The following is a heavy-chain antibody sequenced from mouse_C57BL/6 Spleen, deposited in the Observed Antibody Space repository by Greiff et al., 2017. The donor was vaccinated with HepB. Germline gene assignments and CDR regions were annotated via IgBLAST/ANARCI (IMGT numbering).Heavy chain of an antibody. Sequence: VKLVESGPELVKPGASVKISCKASGYAFSSSWMNWVKQRPGKGLEWIGRIYPGDGDTNYNGKFKGKATLTADKSSSTAYMQLSSLTSEDSAVYFCARRLEGVYAMDYWGQGTSVTVSS. D-gene: IGHD2-13*01. CDR3: ARRLEGVYAMDY. CDR2: IYPGDGDT. V-gene: IGHV1-82*01. CDR1: GYAFSSSW. J-gene: IGHJ4*01.